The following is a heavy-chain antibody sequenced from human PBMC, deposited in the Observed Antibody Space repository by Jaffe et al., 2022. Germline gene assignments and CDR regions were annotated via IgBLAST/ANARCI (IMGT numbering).Heavy chain of an antibody. CDR1: GGSISSYY. CDR3: ARVLFRYCSGGSCYPKLRFRDYYYYMDV. J-gene: IGHJ6*03. D-gene: IGHD2-15*01. Sequence: QVQLQESGPGLVKPSETLSLTCTVSGGSISSYYWSWIRQPPGKGLEWIGYIYYSGSTNYNPSLKSRVTISVDTSKNQFSLKLSSVTAADTAVYYCARVLFRYCSGGSCYPKLRFRDYYYYMDVWGKGTTVTVSS. CDR2: IYYSGST. V-gene: IGHV4-59*01.